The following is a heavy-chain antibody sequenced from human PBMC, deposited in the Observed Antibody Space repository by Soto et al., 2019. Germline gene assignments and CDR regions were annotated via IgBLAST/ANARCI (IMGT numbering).Heavy chain of an antibody. CDR3: ARDHLPYSSSWYHWFDP. V-gene: IGHV1-2*02. D-gene: IGHD6-13*01. CDR1: GYTFTGYY. Sequence: ASVKVSCKASGYTFTGYYMHWVRQAPGQGLEWMGWINPNSGGTNYAQKFQGRVTMTRDTSISTAYMELSRLRSDDTAVYYCARDHLPYSSSWYHWFDPWGQGTLVTVSS. CDR2: INPNSGGT. J-gene: IGHJ5*02.